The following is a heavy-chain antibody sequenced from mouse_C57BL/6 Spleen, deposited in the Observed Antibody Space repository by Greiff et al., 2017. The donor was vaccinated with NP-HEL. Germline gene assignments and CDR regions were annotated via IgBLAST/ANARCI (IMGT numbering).Heavy chain of an antibody. Sequence: EVKLVESGGGLVKPGGSLKLSCAASGFTFSSYAMSWVRQTPEKRLEWVATISDGGSYTNYPDNVKGRFTISKDNAKNNLYLQMSHLKSEDTAMYYCARDTQTGTREDYFDDWGQGTTLTVSS. D-gene: IGHD4-1*01. J-gene: IGHJ2*01. CDR3: ARDTQTGTREDYFDD. V-gene: IGHV5-4*01. CDR1: GFTFSSYA. CDR2: ISDGGSYT.